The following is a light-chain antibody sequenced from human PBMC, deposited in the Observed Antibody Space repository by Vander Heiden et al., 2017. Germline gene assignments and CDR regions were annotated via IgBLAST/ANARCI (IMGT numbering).Light chain of an antibody. CDR1: SSNIGNNY. CDR3: AAWDDSLSCWV. V-gene: IGLV1-47*01. CDR2: TNN. J-gene: IGLJ3*02. Sequence: QSVLTQPPSASGTPGQRVIISCSGSSSNIGNNYVHWYQQFPGTAPKLLIYTNNQRPSGVPDRFSGSKSGTSASLAISGLRSEDEADYYCAAWDDSLSCWVFGGGTKLTVL.